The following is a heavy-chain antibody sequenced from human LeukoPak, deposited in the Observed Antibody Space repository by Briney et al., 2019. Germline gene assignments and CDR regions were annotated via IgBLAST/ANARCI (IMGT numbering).Heavy chain of an antibody. Sequence: ASETLSLTCTVSGGSISSGSYYWSWIRQPAGKGLEWIGRIYTSGSTSYNPSLKSRVTISVDTSKNQFSLKLSSVTAADTAVYYCARGSRRWLQSGMDVWGQGTTVTVSS. J-gene: IGHJ6*02. D-gene: IGHD5-24*01. CDR3: ARGSRRWLQSGMDV. V-gene: IGHV4-61*02. CDR1: GGSISSGSYY. CDR2: IYTSGST.